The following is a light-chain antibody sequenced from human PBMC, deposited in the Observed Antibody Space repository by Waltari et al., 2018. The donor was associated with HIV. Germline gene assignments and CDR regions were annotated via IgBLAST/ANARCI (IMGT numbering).Light chain of an antibody. CDR3: SSYTSSSTPYV. CDR1: SSDVGAYNY. Sequence: QSALTQPPSASGSPGQSITISGPGTSSDVGAYNYVSWYQQHPGKAPKVMIYEVSNRPSGVSNRFSGSKSGNTASLSISGLQAEDEADYYCSSYTSSSTPYVFGTGTKVTVL. V-gene: IGLV2-14*01. CDR2: EVS. J-gene: IGLJ1*01.